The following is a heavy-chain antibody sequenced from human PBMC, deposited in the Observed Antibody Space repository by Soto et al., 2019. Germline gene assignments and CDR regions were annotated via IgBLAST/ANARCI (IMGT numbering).Heavy chain of an antibody. Sequence: NPSETLSLTCAVYGGSFSGYYWSWIRQPPGKGLEWIGEINHSGSTNYNPSLKSRVTISVDTSKNQFSLKLSSVTAADTAVYYCARGVLAAPTGYYYYGMDVWGQGTTVTVSS. J-gene: IGHJ6*02. CDR1: GGSFSGYY. CDR2: INHSGST. V-gene: IGHV4-34*01. CDR3: ARGVLAAPTGYYYYGMDV. D-gene: IGHD6-6*01.